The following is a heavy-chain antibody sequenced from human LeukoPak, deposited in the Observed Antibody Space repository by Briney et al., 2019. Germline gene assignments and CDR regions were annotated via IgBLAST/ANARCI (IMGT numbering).Heavy chain of an antibody. Sequence: PEGSLRLSCAASGFTFSGYWMHWVRHGPEKGLELVSRIDNDGHGILYADSVKGRFTTSRDNAKNTLYLQMNSLRFEDTAVYYCATGGGWVPSFGVVTHIDVWGKGTTVTVSS. CDR1: GFTFSGYW. V-gene: IGHV3-74*03. J-gene: IGHJ6*03. CDR3: ATGGGWVPSFGVVTHIDV. CDR2: IDNDGHGI. D-gene: IGHD3-3*01.